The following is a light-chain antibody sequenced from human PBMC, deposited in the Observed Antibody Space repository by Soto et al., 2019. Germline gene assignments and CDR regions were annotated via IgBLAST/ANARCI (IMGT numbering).Light chain of an antibody. CDR2: GSS. V-gene: IGKV3-20*01. CDR1: ERVSRDY. Sequence: DIVLTQSPGTLSLSPGEGATLSCGATERVSRDYVAWYQQKPGQAPRLLVYGSSIRAPGIPDRFSAFGSGTDFRLTISRLEPEDFAVYYCQQYGSSVTFGGGTKVEIK. CDR3: QQYGSSVT. J-gene: IGKJ4*01.